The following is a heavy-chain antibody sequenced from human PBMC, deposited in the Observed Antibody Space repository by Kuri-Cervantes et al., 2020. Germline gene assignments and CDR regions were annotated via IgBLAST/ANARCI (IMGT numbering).Heavy chain of an antibody. D-gene: IGHD3-22*01. CDR3: VRRGYYYDSSGYRAYYFDY. V-gene: IGHV4-30-2*03. CDR1: GGSISSGGYS. Sequence: SETLSLTCAVSGGSISSGGYSWSWIRQPPGKGLEWIGYIYHSGSTYYNPSLKSRVTISVDTSKNQFSLKLSSVTAADTAVYYCVRRGYYYDSSGYRAYYFDYWGQGTLVTVSS. J-gene: IGHJ4*02. CDR2: IYHSGST.